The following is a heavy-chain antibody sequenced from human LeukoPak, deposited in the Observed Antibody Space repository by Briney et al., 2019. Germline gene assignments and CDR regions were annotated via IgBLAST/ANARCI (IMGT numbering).Heavy chain of an antibody. CDR2: ISGSGGST. J-gene: IGHJ4*02. V-gene: IGHV3-23*01. D-gene: IGHD3-22*01. Sequence: GGTLRLSCAASGFTFSSYGMSWVRQAPGKGLEWVSAISGSGGSTYYADSVKGRFTISRDNSKNTLYLQMNSLRAEDTAVYYCAKDMTYYYDSSGYWWGQGTLVTVSS. CDR3: AKDMTYYYDSSGYW. CDR1: GFTFSSYG.